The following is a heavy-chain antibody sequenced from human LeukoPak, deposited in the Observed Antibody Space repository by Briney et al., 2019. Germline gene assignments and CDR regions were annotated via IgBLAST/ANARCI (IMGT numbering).Heavy chain of an antibody. V-gene: IGHV3-7*01. Sequence: GGSLRLSCAVSGFTFNDYWMTWVRQAPGKGLEWVANIKQDGSEKNYVDSVKGRFTISRDNAKNSVYLQMHSLRGEDTAVYYCGSDTSPYTGTIWSDAFDIRGQGTMATVSS. J-gene: IGHJ3*02. CDR2: IKQDGSEK. D-gene: IGHD2-2*01. CDR1: GFTFNDYW. CDR3: GSDTSPYTGTIWSDAFDI.